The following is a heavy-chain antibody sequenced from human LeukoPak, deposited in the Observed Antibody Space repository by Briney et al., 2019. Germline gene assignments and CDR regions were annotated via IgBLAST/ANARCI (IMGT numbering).Heavy chain of an antibody. CDR3: ARHVGSSAWYGGFGY. V-gene: IGHV4-39*01. J-gene: IGHJ4*02. Sequence: SETLSLTCTVCGGSISSSNYYWGWIRQPPGKGLEWIGSVYNVGSTYYNPSLKIRITITVDTSNDQFSLKLTSVTAADTAVYYCARHVGSSAWYGGFGYWGQGTLVTVSS. CDR2: VYNVGST. CDR1: GGSISSSNYY. D-gene: IGHD6-19*01.